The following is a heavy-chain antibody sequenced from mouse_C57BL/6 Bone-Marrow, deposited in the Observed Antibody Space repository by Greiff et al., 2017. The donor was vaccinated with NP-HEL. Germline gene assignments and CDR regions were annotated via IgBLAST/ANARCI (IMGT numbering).Heavy chain of an antibody. D-gene: IGHD2-1*01. CDR2: IDPANGNT. CDR3: AGFYCWYFDV. V-gene: IGHV14-3*01. Sequence: EVQLQESVAELVRPGASVKLSCTASGFNIKNPYMHWVKQRPEQGLEWIGRIDPANGNTKYAPKFQGKATITADTSSNTAYLQLSSLTSEDTAIYYCAGFYCWYFDVWGTGTTVTVSS. CDR1: GFNIKNPY. J-gene: IGHJ1*03.